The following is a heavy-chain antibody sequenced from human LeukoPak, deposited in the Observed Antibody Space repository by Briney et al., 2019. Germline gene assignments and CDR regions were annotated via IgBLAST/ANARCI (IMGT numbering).Heavy chain of an antibody. J-gene: IGHJ4*02. D-gene: IGHD5-24*01. CDR2: IKPDGSEE. Sequence: GGSLRLSCAASGFTFSSYWMAWVRQAPGKGLEWVANIKPDGSEEHYVDSVKGRFTISRDNDKNSLYLQTNSLRAEDTAVYYCARQTERDAYNRYWGQGTLVTVSS. V-gene: IGHV3-7*05. CDR1: GFTFSSYW. CDR3: ARQTERDAYNRY.